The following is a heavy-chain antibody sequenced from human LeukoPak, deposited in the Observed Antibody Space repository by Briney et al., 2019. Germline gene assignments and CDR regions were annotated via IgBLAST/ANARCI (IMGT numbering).Heavy chain of an antibody. CDR1: GYTFTSYY. D-gene: IGHD2-8*02. Sequence: GASVKVSCKASGYTFTSYYMHWVRQAPGQGLEWMGIINPSGGSTSYAQKFQGRVTMTRDMSTSTVYMELSSLRSEDTAVYYCASLLAHDAFDIWGQGTMVTVSS. J-gene: IGHJ3*02. CDR2: INPSGGST. V-gene: IGHV1-46*01. CDR3: ASLLAHDAFDI.